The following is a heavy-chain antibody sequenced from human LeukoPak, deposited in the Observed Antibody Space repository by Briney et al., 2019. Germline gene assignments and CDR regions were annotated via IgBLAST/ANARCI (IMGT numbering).Heavy chain of an antibody. CDR3: ARVPVV. CDR1: GGSISSGGHY. J-gene: IGHJ4*02. Sequence: PSQTLSLTCTVSGGSISSGGHYWSWIRQKPGKGLEWIGYIHYTGSTDYNPSLKSRVTISVDTSKNQFSLRLTSVTAADTAVYYCARVPVVWGQGTLVTVSS. V-gene: IGHV4-31*03. CDR2: IHYTGST. D-gene: IGHD2-2*01.